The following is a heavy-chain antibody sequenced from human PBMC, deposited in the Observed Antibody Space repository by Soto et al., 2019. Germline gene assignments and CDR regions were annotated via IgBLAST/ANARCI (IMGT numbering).Heavy chain of an antibody. V-gene: IGHV3-15*01. D-gene: IGHD1-1*01. Sequence: GGSLSLSCPSSRFTFSNAWISWARPPPGKGLEWVGRIKSKTDGRTTAYAAPVKGRFTISRDDSKSTLYPQMNSLKTEDTAVYYCTTGVNWNDLDYWGQGTLVTVSS. CDR2: IKSKTDGRTT. CDR1: RFTFSNAW. CDR3: TTGVNWNDLDY. J-gene: IGHJ4*02.